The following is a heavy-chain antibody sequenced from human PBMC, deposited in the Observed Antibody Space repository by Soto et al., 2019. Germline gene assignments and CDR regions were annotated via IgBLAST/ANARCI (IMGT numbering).Heavy chain of an antibody. V-gene: IGHV4-30-4*01. Sequence: SETLSLTCSVSGGSISSVDFYWIWIRQPPGKGLEWIGYIYYSGSTYYNPSLRSRVAISLDTSNNQFSLKLSSVTAADTAVYYCARVGAIVGANSRDYWGKGTLVTVPS. D-gene: IGHD1-26*01. J-gene: IGHJ4*02. CDR2: IYYSGST. CDR1: GGSISSVDFY. CDR3: ARVGAIVGANSRDY.